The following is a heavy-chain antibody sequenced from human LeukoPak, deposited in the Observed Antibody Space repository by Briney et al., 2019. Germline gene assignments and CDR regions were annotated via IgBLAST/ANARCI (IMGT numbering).Heavy chain of an antibody. D-gene: IGHD5-18*01. Sequence: SETLSLTCTVSGXSISSYYWSWIRQPPGKGLEWIGYIYYSGSTNYNPSLKSRVTISTDTSKNQLSLNLSTVTAADSAVYYCARGYRYGYHYFDYWGQGTLVTVSS. V-gene: IGHV4-59*01. CDR2: IYYSGST. J-gene: IGHJ4*02. CDR1: GXSISSYY. CDR3: ARGYRYGYHYFDY.